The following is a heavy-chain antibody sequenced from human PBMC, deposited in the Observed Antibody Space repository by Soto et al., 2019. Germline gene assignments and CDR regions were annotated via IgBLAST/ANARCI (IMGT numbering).Heavy chain of an antibody. CDR3: ARATYYYGSGSYPDY. CDR2: INLSGST. Sequence: QVQLQQWGAGLLKPSETLSLTCAVYGGSFSGYYWSWIRQPPGKGLEWIGEINLSGSTNYNPSLKSRVTISVDTSKNQFSLKLSSVTAADTAVYYCARATYYYGSGSYPDYWGQGTLVTVSS. J-gene: IGHJ4*02. CDR1: GGSFSGYY. D-gene: IGHD3-10*01. V-gene: IGHV4-34*01.